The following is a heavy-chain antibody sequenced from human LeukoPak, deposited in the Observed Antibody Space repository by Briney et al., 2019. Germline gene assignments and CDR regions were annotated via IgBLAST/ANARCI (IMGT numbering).Heavy chain of an antibody. J-gene: IGHJ4*02. Sequence: SETLSLTCTVSGGSISSGGYYWSWIRQHPGKGLEWIGYIYYSGSTYYNPSLKNRVTISVDTSKNQFSLKLSSVTAADTAVYYCARGGCSSTSCSLLGYWGQGSLVTVSS. CDR3: ARGGCSSTSCSLLGY. CDR1: GGSISSGGYY. CDR2: IYYSGST. V-gene: IGHV4-31*03. D-gene: IGHD2-2*01.